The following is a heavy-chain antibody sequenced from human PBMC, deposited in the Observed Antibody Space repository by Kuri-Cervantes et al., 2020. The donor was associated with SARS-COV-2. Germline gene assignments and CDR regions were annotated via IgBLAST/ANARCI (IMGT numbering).Heavy chain of an antibody. D-gene: IGHD5-18*01. CDR1: GLTLNSYS. Sequence: GESLKISCAASGLTLNSYSVNWVRQAPGKGLEWVPSIDSSSRYIHYGESVKGRFTTSRDNARNSLYLQMNSLRAEDTAVYYCARDRADTAMVRGSYYYYYGMDVWGQGTTVTVSS. CDR2: IDSSSRYI. V-gene: IGHV3-21*01. CDR3: ARDRADTAMVRGSYYYYYGMDV. J-gene: IGHJ6*02.